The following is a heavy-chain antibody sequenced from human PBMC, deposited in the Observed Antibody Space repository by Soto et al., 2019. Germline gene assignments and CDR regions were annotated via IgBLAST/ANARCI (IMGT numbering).Heavy chain of an antibody. V-gene: IGHV1-69*02. CDR3: ATSYGSGSSPFDY. Sequence: QVQLVQSGAEVKKPGSSVKVSCKASGDTFSFYTLNWVRQAPGQGFEWVGRVNPILAMSSSAHKFQGRVSVLSDHXKGTAYMELRSLRSDDTAVYYCATSYGSGSSPFDYWGQGTLVTVSS. J-gene: IGHJ4*02. D-gene: IGHD3-10*01. CDR2: VNPILAMS. CDR1: GDTFSFYT.